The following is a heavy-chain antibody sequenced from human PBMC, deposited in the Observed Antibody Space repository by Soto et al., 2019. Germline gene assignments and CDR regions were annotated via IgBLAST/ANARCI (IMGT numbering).Heavy chain of an antibody. D-gene: IGHD1-1*01. CDR3: TAGTVYHSPDVDD. Sequence: EVQLVESGGGLVQPGRSLRLSCTASGFTFGDYAMSWVRQAPGKGLEWVGFIRSKAYGGTTEYAASVKGRFTISRDDSKSIAYVQMNSLKSEDTDVYYCTAGTVYHSPDVDDWGQGNLVSVSS. J-gene: IGHJ4*02. CDR1: GFTFGDYA. CDR2: IRSKAYGGTT. V-gene: IGHV3-49*04.